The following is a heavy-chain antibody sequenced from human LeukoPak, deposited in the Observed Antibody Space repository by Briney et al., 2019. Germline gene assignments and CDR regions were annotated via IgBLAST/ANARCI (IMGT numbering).Heavy chain of an antibody. CDR2: IIPILGIA. CDR1: GGTFSSYT. D-gene: IGHD3-3*01. CDR3: ARNGIFGVASGVGMDV. J-gene: IGHJ6*02. V-gene: IGHV1-69*02. Sequence: ASVKVSCKASGGTFSSYTISWVRQATGQGLEWMGRIIPILGIANYAQKFQGRVTITADKSTSTAYMELSGLRSEDTAVYYCARNGIFGVASGVGMDVWGQGTTVTVSS.